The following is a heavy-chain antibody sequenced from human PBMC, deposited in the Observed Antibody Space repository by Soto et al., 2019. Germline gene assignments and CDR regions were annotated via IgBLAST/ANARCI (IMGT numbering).Heavy chain of an antibody. CDR3: ARALSIAARPFDY. CDR2: IYYSGST. J-gene: IGHJ4*02. Sequence: SETLSLTCTVSGGSISSYYLSWMRQPPGKGLECIGYIYYSGSTNYNPSLKSRVTISVDTSKNQFSLKLSSVTAADTAVYYCARALSIAARPFDYWGQGTLVTVYS. V-gene: IGHV4-59*01. CDR1: GGSISSYY. D-gene: IGHD6-6*01.